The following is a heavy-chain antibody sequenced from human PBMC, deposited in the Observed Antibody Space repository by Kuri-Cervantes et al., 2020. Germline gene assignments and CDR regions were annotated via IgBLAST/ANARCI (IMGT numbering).Heavy chain of an antibody. J-gene: IGHJ6*02. V-gene: IGHV3-30*03. D-gene: IGHD3-16*01. Sequence: GESLKISCAASGFTFSSYGMHWVRQAPGKGLEWVAVISYDGSNKYYADSVKGRFTISRDNSKNTLYLQMNSLRAEDTAVYYCAMGDNYGMDVWGQGTTVTVSS. CDR1: GFTFSSYG. CDR3: AMGDNYGMDV. CDR2: ISYDGSNK.